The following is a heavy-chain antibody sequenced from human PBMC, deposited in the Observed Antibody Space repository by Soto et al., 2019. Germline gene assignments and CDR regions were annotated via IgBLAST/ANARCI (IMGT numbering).Heavy chain of an antibody. D-gene: IGHD3-10*01. Sequence: LRLSCAASGFTFSNAWMSWVRQAPGKGLEWVALIWYDGSNKYYADSVKGRFTISRDNSKNTLYLQMNSLRAEDTAVYYCAKTLRDGWFGELGRAFDIWGQGTMVTVSS. V-gene: IGHV3-33*06. J-gene: IGHJ3*02. CDR3: AKTLRDGWFGELGRAFDI. CDR2: IWYDGSNK. CDR1: GFTFSNAW.